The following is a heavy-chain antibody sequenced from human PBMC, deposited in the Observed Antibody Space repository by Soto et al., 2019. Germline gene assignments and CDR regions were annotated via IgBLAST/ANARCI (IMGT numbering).Heavy chain of an antibody. D-gene: IGHD6-6*01. Sequence: SETLSLTCAVYCGSFSGYYWSWIRQPPGKGLEWIGEINHSGSTNYNPSLKSRVTISVDTSKNQFSLKLSSVTAADTAVYYCAVGSSSHYYYYGMDVWGQGTTVTVSS. CDR1: CGSFSGYY. V-gene: IGHV4-34*01. CDR3: AVGSSSHYYYYGMDV. CDR2: INHSGST. J-gene: IGHJ6*02.